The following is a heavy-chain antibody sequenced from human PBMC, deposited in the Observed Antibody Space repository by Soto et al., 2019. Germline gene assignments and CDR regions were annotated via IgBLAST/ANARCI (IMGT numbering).Heavy chain of an antibody. V-gene: IGHV3-48*02. CDR1: GFTFSSYS. D-gene: IGHD3-16*01. CDR3: ARDETKRAEGPYESV. J-gene: IGHJ3*01. CDR2: ISSSSSTI. Sequence: GGSLRLSCAASGFTFSSYSMNWVRQAPGKGLEWVSYISSSSSTIYYADSVKGRFTISRDNAKNSLYLQMNSLRDEDTAVYYCARDETKRAEGPYESVWGQGTMVTVSS.